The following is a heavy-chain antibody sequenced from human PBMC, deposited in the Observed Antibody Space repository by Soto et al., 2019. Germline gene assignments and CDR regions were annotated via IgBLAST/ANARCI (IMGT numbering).Heavy chain of an antibody. J-gene: IGHJ5*02. V-gene: IGHV4-59*12. CDR3: ARDRCFGSGYYRGAYVFVT. CDR1: GGSLSGYS. Sequence: SETLSLTCSVSGGSLSGYSWSWIRQTPGKGLEWAGSVHASGITNYNPSLKSRVTMLVDTSKNRLTLNLSPVTAAATSVYYCARDRCFGSGYYRGAYVFVTWGQGTLDPVSS. CDR2: VHASGIT. D-gene: IGHD3-3*01.